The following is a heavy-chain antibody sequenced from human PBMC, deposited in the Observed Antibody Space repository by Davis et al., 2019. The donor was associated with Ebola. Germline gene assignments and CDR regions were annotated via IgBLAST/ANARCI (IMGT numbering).Heavy chain of an antibody. CDR2: IYSGGST. D-gene: IGHD5-24*01. CDR1: GFVVSTYY. Sequence: GGSLRLSCAASGFVVSTYYMSWVRQAPGKGLEWLSVIYSGGSTYYADSVKGRFTISRDNSKNTLYLQMNSLRAEDTAVYYCARDRWGRDGYSFDYWGQGTLVTVSS. CDR3: ARDRWGRDGYSFDY. J-gene: IGHJ4*02. V-gene: IGHV3-53*01.